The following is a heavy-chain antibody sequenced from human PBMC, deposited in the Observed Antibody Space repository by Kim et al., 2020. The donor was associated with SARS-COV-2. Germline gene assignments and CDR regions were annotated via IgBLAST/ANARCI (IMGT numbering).Heavy chain of an antibody. Sequence: ASVKVSCKASGYTFTSYAMNWVRQAPGQGLEWMGWINTNTGNPTYAQGFTGRFVFSLDTSVSTAYLQISSLKAEDTAVYSCARVYYDYVWGGRARAGFDYWGQGTLVTVSS. J-gene: IGHJ4*02. CDR2: INTNTGNP. D-gene: IGHD3-16*01. CDR3: ARVYYDYVWGGRARAGFDY. V-gene: IGHV7-4-1*02. CDR1: GYTFTSYA.